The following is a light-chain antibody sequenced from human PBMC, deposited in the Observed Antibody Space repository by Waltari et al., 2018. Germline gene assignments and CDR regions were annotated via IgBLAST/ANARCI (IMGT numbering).Light chain of an antibody. CDR3: CSYAGDRSVL. V-gene: IGLV2-23*02. CDR2: EVS. J-gene: IGLJ2*01. Sequence: QSALTQPASVSGSPGQSITVSCTGTSSDVGNYNLVSWYQQHPGNAPKLLIYEVSQRPSGVSNCCSGSNSGTTASLTVSGLQAEDEAIYFCCSYAGDRSVLFGGGTKLTVL. CDR1: SSDVGNYNL.